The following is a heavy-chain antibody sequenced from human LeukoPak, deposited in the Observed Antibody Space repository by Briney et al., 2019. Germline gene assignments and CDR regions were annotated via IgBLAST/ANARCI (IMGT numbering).Heavy chain of an antibody. Sequence: GGSLRLSCAASGFIFSGYGMHWVRQAPGKGLEWVALIRYDGSNTYYADSLKGRFTISRDNSKNTLYLQMNSLRAEDTAVYYCARDHGSYYGGSEYYGMDVWGQGTTVTVSS. D-gene: IGHD1-26*01. CDR2: IRYDGSNT. J-gene: IGHJ6*02. V-gene: IGHV3-30*02. CDR3: ARDHGSYYGGSEYYGMDV. CDR1: GFIFSGYG.